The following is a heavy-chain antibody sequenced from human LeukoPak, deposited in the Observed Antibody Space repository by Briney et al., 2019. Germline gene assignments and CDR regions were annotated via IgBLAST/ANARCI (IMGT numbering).Heavy chain of an antibody. J-gene: IGHJ3*02. CDR2: ISSSSSYI. CDR3: ARDPMYSGKSIDI. D-gene: IGHD1-26*01. CDR1: GFTFSSYS. Sequence: GGSLRLSCAASGFTFSSYSMNWVRQAPGKGLEWVSSISSSSSYIYYADSVKGRFTISRDKSKNTVYLQMNSLTAEDTAVYYCARDPMYSGKSIDIWGQGTMVIVSS. V-gene: IGHV3-21*04.